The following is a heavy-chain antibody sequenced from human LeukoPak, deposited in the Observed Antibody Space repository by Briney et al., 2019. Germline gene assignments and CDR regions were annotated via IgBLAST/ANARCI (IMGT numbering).Heavy chain of an antibody. CDR2: ISSSGRTK. Sequence: GGSLRLSCAASGFTFSSYEMNWVRQAPGKGLEWVSYISSSGRTKYYADSVKGRFTISRDNAKNSLYLQMNSLRAEDTAVYYCARDAGAGWELLGRNDYWGQGTLVTVSS. CDR3: ARDAGAGWELLGRNDY. D-gene: IGHD1-26*01. CDR1: GFTFSSYE. J-gene: IGHJ4*02. V-gene: IGHV3-48*03.